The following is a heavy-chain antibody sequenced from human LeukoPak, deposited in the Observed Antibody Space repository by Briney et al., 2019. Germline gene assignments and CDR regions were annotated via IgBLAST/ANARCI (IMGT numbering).Heavy chain of an antibody. D-gene: IGHD3-22*01. V-gene: IGHV1-69*13. CDR3: ATRPSTYYDSSGFFDY. CDR1: GGTFSSYA. CDR2: IIPIFDTA. J-gene: IGHJ4*02. Sequence: SVKVSCKASGGTFSSYAISWVRQAPGQGLEWMGGIIPIFDTANYAQKFQGRVTITADESTSTAYMELSSLRSEDTAVYYCATRPSTYYDSSGFFDYWGQGTLVTVSS.